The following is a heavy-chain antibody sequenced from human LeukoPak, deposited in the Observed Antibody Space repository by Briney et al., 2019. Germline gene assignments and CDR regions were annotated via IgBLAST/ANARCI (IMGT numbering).Heavy chain of an antibody. CDR2: ISWNSGSI. D-gene: IGHD3-22*01. J-gene: IGHJ3*02. CDR3: AKDIVVITGRAFDI. CDR1: GFTFDDYA. Sequence: GGSLRLSCAASGFTFDDYAMHWVRQAPGKGLEWVSGISWNSGSIGYADSVKGRFTIPRDNAKNSLYLQMNSLRAEDTALYYCAKDIVVITGRAFDIWGQGTMVTVSS. V-gene: IGHV3-9*01.